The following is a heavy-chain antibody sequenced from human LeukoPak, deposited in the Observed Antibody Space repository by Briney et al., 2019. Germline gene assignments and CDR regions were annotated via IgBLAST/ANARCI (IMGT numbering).Heavy chain of an antibody. CDR3: ARDLRYDILTGAEYAFDI. V-gene: IGHV4-39*07. J-gene: IGHJ3*02. Sequence: KPSETLSLTCTVSGGSITSSNYYWGWIRQPPGKGLEWIGSFYYSGSTNYNPSLKSRVTISVDTSKNQFSLKLSSVTAADTAVYYCARDLRYDILTGAEYAFDIWGQGAMVTVSS. CDR1: GGSITSSNYY. CDR2: FYYSGST. D-gene: IGHD3-9*01.